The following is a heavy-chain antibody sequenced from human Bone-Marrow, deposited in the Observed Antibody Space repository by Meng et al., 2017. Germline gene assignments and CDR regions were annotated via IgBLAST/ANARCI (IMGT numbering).Heavy chain of an antibody. J-gene: IGHJ4*02. CDR2: ISGSGGIT. Sequence: GESLKISCAASGFTFSSYAMSWVRQAPGKGLEWVSAISGSGGITYYADSVKGRFTISRDNSKNTLYLQMNSLRAEDTAVYYCAKAIYGDYVNYWGQGTLVTVSS. D-gene: IGHD4-17*01. V-gene: IGHV3-23*01. CDR3: AKAIYGDYVNY. CDR1: GFTFSSYA.